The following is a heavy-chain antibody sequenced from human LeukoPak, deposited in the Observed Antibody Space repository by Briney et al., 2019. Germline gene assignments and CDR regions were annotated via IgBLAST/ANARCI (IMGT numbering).Heavy chain of an antibody. CDR1: GFTFSSYS. Sequence: GGSLRLSCAASGFTFSSYSMNWVRQAPGKGLEWVSSISSTSSYIYYSDSVKGRFTISRDNAKNSLYLQMNSLRAEDTAVYYCAVGDSSSWYDYWGQGTLVTVSS. D-gene: IGHD6-13*01. CDR3: AVGDSSSWYDY. V-gene: IGHV3-21*01. J-gene: IGHJ4*02. CDR2: ISSTSSYI.